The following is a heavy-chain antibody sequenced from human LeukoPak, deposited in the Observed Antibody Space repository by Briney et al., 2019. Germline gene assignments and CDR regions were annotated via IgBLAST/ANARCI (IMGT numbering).Heavy chain of an antibody. CDR2: LSDTGDKT. J-gene: IGHJ4*02. CDR1: GFTLRSYA. V-gene: IGHV3-23*01. Sequence: PGGSLRLSCSASGFTLRSYAMGWVRQAPGKGLEWVSALSDTGDKTYYADSVKGRFTISRDNSRNTLYLQMSRLRAEDTALFYCAKMTDSTPYTSGTFDSWGQGTLVTVSS. CDR3: AKMTDSTPYTSGTFDS. D-gene: IGHD3-10*01.